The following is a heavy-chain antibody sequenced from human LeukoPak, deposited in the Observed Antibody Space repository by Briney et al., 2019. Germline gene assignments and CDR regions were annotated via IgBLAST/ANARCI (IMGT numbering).Heavy chain of an antibody. CDR2: ISYDGSNK. J-gene: IGHJ2*01. CDR3: ARGGRGPGDYFDL. V-gene: IGHV3-30*04. CDR1: GFTFSSYT. D-gene: IGHD2-15*01. Sequence: GGSLRLSCAASGFTFSSYTMHWVRQAPGKGLKWVAVISYDGSNKYYADSVKGRFTISRDNSKNMLYLQMNSLRAEDTAVYYCARGGRGPGDYFDLWGRGTLVTVSS.